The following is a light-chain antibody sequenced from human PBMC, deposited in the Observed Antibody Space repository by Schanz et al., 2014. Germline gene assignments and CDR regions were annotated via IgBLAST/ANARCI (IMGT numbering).Light chain of an antibody. CDR1: QSVRSY. CDR2: LAS. CDR3: QQYSTSPMT. Sequence: EIVLTQSPATLSLSPGDRATLSCRASQSVRSYLAWYQQKPGQALRLLIYLASTRATGIPDRFSGSGSGTDFTLTISRLEPEDFAVYYCQQYSTSPMTFGQGTKVEIK. J-gene: IGKJ1*01. V-gene: IGKV3-11*01.